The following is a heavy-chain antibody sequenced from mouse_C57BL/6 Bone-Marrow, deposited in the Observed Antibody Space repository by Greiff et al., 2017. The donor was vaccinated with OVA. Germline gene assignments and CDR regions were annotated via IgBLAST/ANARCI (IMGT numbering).Heavy chain of an antibody. CDR2: IDPSDSYT. J-gene: IGHJ4*01. D-gene: IGHD2-4*01. CDR3: ARSIYYDYVPYAMDY. V-gene: IGHV1-50*01. CDR1: GYTFTSYW. Sequence: QVQLQQPGAELVKPGASVKLSCKASGYTFTSYWMQWVKQRPGQGLEWIGEIDPSDSYTNYNQKFKGKATLTVDTSSSTAYMQLSSLTSEDSAVYYCARSIYYDYVPYAMDYCGQGTSVTVSS.